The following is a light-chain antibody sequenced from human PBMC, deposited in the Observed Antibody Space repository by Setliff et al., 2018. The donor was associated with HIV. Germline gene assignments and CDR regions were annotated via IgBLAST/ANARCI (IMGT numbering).Light chain of an antibody. CDR3: QQSYSSPLT. J-gene: IGKJ4*01. CDR1: QSISTY. V-gene: IGKV1-39*01. CDR2: TAS. Sequence: DIQMTQSPSSLSASVGDRVTITCRASQSISTYLNWYQQKPGKAPELLIYTASFLQSGVPSRFSGSGSGTDFTLTISSLQPEDSATYHCQQSYSSPLTFGGGTKVDIK.